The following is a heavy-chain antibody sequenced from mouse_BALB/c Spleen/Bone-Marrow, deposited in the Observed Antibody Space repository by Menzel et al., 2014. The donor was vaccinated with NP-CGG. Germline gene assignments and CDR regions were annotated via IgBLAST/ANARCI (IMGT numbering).Heavy chain of an antibody. V-gene: IGHV1-20*02. CDR3: AREGGYYYGSSPYFDV. Sequence: VQLQQPGPDLVKPGASVKISCKASGYSFTGYFMNWVMQSHGKSLEWIGRINPYNGDTFYNQKFKGKATLTVDKSSSTAHMELRSLASEDSAVYYCAREGGYYYGSSPYFDVWGAGTTATVSS. J-gene: IGHJ1*01. CDR1: GYSFTGYF. CDR2: INPYNGDT. D-gene: IGHD1-1*01.